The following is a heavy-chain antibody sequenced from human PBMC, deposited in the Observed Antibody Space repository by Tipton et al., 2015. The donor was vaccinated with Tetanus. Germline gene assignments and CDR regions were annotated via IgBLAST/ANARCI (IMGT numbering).Heavy chain of an antibody. CDR2: ISWNSGSI. D-gene: IGHD3-10*01. Sequence: RSLRLSCAASGFTFDDYAMHWVRQAPGKGLEWVSGISWNSGSIGYADSVKGRFTISRDNAKNSLYLQMNSLRAEDTALYYCAYHGEIDYWGQGTLVTVSS. CDR1: GFTFDDYA. V-gene: IGHV3-9*01. J-gene: IGHJ4*02. CDR3: AYHGEIDY.